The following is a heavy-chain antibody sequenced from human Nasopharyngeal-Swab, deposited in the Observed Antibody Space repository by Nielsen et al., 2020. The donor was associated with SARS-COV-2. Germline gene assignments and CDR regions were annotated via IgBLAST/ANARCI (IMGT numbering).Heavy chain of an antibody. CDR3: AGDIKGSGWYGWFDP. J-gene: IGHJ5*02. D-gene: IGHD6-19*01. CDR2: INTNTGNP. V-gene: IGHV7-4-1*02. Sequence: ASVRVSCKASGYTFTSYAMNWVRQAPGQGLEWMGWINTNTGNPTYAQGFTGRFVFSLDTSVSTAYLQISSLKAEDTAVYYCAGDIKGSGWYGWFDPWGQGTLVTVSS. CDR1: GYTFTSYA.